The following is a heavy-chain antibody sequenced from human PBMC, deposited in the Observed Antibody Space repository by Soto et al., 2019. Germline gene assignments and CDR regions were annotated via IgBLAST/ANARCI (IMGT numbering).Heavy chain of an antibody. Sequence: PGGSLSLSCAASGFTFSSYGMHWVRQAPGKGLEWVALVWFDGSKKYYADSVKGRFTISRDNSKKTLYLQMNSLRVEDTAVYYCAREGMAYCGGDCSLIDYWCQGTLVTVSS. CDR1: GFTFSSYG. CDR2: VWFDGSKK. D-gene: IGHD2-21*02. V-gene: IGHV3-33*01. CDR3: AREGMAYCGGDCSLIDY. J-gene: IGHJ4*02.